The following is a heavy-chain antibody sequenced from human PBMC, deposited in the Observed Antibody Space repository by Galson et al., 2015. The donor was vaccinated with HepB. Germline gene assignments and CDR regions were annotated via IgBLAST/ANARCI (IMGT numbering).Heavy chain of an antibody. D-gene: IGHD3-22*01. CDR2: IWYDGSNK. CDR1: GLTFSSYG. CDR3: ARGDTYYYDSSGYRLSTYFDY. V-gene: IGHV3-33*08. J-gene: IGHJ4*02. Sequence: SLRLSCAASGLTFSSYGMHWVRQAPGKGLEWVAVIWYDGSNKYYADSVKGRFTISRDNSKNTLYLQMNSLRAEDTAVYYCARGDTYYYDSSGYRLSTYFDYWGPGTLVTVSS.